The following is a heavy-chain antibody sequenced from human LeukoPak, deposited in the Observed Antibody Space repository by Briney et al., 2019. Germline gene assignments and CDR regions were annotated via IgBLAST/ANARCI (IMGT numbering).Heavy chain of an antibody. CDR3: ARVVDYGSGSYYKGSPDY. CDR1: GFTFISYT. CDR2: ISSSSSYI. D-gene: IGHD3-10*01. Sequence: GGSLRLSCAASGFTFISYTMNWVRQAPGKGLEWVSSISSSSSYIYYADSVEGRFTISRDNAKNSLYLQMNSLRAEDTAVYYCARVVDYGSGSYYKGSPDYWGQGTLVTVSS. V-gene: IGHV3-21*01. J-gene: IGHJ4*02.